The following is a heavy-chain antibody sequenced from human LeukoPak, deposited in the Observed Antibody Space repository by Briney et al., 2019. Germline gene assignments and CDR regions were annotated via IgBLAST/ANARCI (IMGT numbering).Heavy chain of an antibody. CDR3: ARDLPNYYGSGSPEDY. Sequence: PGGSLRLSCAASGFTFSSYWMSWVRQAPGKGLEWVANIKQDGSEKYYVDSVKGRFTISRDNAKNSLYLQMNSLRAEDTAVYYCARDLPNYYGSGSPEDYWGQGTLVTVSS. CDR2: IKQDGSEK. CDR1: GFTFSSYW. V-gene: IGHV3-7*01. D-gene: IGHD3-10*01. J-gene: IGHJ4*02.